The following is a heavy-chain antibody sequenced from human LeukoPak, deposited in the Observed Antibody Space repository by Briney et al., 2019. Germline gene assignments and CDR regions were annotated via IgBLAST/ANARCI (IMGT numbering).Heavy chain of an antibody. Sequence: SETLTLTCSVSGGSISSSSYYWGWIRQPPGKGLEWIGNIYYDGSTFYNPSLKSRVTISVDMSKNQFSLRLTSVTAADTAVYYCARRGGVDVWDKGTTVTVSS. CDR2: IYYDGST. D-gene: IGHD3-16*01. CDR1: GGSISSSSYY. J-gene: IGHJ6*04. CDR3: ARRGGVDV. V-gene: IGHV4-39*07.